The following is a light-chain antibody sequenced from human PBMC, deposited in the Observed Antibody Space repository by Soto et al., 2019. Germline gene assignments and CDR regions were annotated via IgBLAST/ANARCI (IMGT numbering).Light chain of an antibody. Sequence: QSALTQPASVSGSPGQSITISCTGTSSDVGGYNYVSWYQQHPGKAPKLMIYEVSNQPSGVSNRFSGSKSGNTASLTISGLQAEDEADYSCSSYTSSSTYVFGTGTKLTVL. J-gene: IGLJ1*01. CDR3: SSYTSSSTYV. V-gene: IGLV2-14*01. CDR2: EVS. CDR1: SSDVGGYNY.